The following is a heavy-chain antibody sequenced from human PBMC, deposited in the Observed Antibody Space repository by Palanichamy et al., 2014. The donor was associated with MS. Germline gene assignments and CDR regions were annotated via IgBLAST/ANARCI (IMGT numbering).Heavy chain of an antibody. CDR1: GGSISSSSYY. V-gene: IGHV4-39*01. Sequence: QLQLQESGPGLVKPSETLSLTCTVSGGSISSSSYYWGWLRQPPGKGLEWIGSMYYSGSTYYNPSLKGRVTISVDTSKNQFSLKLSSVTAADTAVYYCARHSSDYGGVIDYWGQGTLVTVSS. J-gene: IGHJ4*02. CDR2: MYYSGST. CDR3: ARHSSDYGGVIDY. D-gene: IGHD4-23*01.